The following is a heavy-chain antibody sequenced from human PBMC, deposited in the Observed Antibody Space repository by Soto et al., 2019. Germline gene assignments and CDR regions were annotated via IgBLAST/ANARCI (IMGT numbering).Heavy chain of an antibody. CDR1: GFTFRNYA. Sequence: GGSLRLSCTASGFTFRNYAMIWVRQAPGKGLQWVSGISDSGAVIFHADSVRGRFTISRDNSKNTLYLQMNSLRAEDTALYYCAKDRSGYVPYYFDYWGKGTLVTVSS. CDR3: AKDRSGYVPYYFDY. D-gene: IGHD5-12*01. J-gene: IGHJ4*02. V-gene: IGHV3-23*01. CDR2: ISDSGAVI.